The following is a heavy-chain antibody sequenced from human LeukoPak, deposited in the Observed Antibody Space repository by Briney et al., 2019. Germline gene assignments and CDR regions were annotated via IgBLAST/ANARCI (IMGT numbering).Heavy chain of an antibody. CDR2: IYYSVRT. CDR1: GGSTTSLY. V-gene: IGHV4-59*11. Sequence: PSQTLSLTCTLSGGSTTSLYWGCIRHPPREGLGWRGYIYYSVRTNYNPSLKSRVIISVDTYKHQCSLKLSSVTAADTAVYYCARSGGDGDYYFDYWGQGTLVTVSS. D-gene: IGHD4-17*01. CDR3: ARSGGDGDYYFDY. J-gene: IGHJ4*02.